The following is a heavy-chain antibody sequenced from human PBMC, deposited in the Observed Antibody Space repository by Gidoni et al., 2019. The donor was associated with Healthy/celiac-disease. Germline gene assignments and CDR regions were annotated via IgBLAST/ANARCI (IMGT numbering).Heavy chain of an antibody. V-gene: IGHV3-21*01. J-gene: IGHJ6*02. Sequence: EVQPVESGGGLVKPGGSLRPSCAASGFTFSSYCMNWVRQAPGKGLEWVSSISSSSSYIYYADSVKGRFTISRDNAKNSLYLQMNSLRAEDTAVYYCARVLQAPPYYYYYGMDVWGQGTTVTVSS. CDR3: ARVLQAPPYYYYYGMDV. CDR2: ISSSSSYI. CDR1: GFTFSSYC. D-gene: IGHD2-15*01.